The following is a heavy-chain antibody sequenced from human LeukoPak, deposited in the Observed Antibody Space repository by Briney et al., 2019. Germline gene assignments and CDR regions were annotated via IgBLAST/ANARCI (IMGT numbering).Heavy chain of an antibody. Sequence: PGRSLRLSCAASGFSFSSYGLHWVRQAPGKGLEWVSAISYDGKNIHYADSVKGRFTISRDSSENTLYLEMNSLRVEDTAVYYCARVGYYSSGPFSYFDYWGQGTLVTVSS. J-gene: IGHJ4*02. CDR1: GFSFSSYG. CDR2: ISYDGKNI. CDR3: ARVGYYSSGPFSYFDY. D-gene: IGHD3-10*01. V-gene: IGHV3-30*03.